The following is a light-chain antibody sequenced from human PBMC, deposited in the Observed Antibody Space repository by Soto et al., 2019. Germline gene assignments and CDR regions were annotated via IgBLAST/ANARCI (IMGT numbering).Light chain of an antibody. CDR2: DVS. Sequence: DVQMTQSPSSLSASVGDSVTITCQASEAINNYLNWYQQTPGKAPKLLIYDVSTLETGVPSRFSGRRSGTEFTLTITTLQPEDFATYYCQQYEHIPITFDQGTRLDIK. V-gene: IGKV1-33*01. CDR3: QQYEHIPIT. CDR1: EAINNY. J-gene: IGKJ5*01.